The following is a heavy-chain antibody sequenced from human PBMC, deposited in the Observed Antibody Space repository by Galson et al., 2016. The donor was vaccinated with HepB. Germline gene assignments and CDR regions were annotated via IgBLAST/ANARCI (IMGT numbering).Heavy chain of an antibody. CDR3: ARAGAEVTSHFDF. CDR1: GYSFTTYG. V-gene: IGHV1-18*04. J-gene: IGHJ4*02. CDR2: IGAYNGNT. Sequence: SVKVSCKASGYSFTTYGISWVRQAPGQGLEWMGWIGAYNGNTDYAENLKGRVTMTTDTSTSTAYMELRSLRSDDTAVYYCARAGAEVTSHFDFWGQGTLVTVSS. D-gene: IGHD2-21*02.